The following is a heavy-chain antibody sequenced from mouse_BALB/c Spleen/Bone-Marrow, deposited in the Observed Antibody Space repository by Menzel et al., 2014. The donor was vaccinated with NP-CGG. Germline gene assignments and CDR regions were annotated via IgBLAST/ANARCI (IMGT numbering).Heavy chain of an antibody. D-gene: IGHD1-1*01. V-gene: IGHV1-5*01. J-gene: IGHJ2*03. CDR3: TRSITTAVEFDY. CDR2: IYPGNSGT. Sequence: EVQRVESGTVLARPGASVKMSCKASGYSFTSYWMYWIKQRPGQGLEWIGAIYPGNSGTSYNQNFKGKAKLTAVTSASTAYMELSSLTNEDSAVYYCTRSITTAVEFDYWGQGTSLTVSS. CDR1: GYSFTSYW.